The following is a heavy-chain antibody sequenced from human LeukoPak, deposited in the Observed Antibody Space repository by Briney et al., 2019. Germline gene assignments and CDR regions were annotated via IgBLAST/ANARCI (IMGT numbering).Heavy chain of an antibody. CDR2: INPNSGGT. J-gene: IGHJ4*02. D-gene: IGHD3-22*01. CDR3: ARATSSGYPYYYFDY. CDR1: GYTFTGYY. V-gene: IGHV1-2*04. Sequence: ASVKVSCKASGYTFTGYYMHWVRQAPGQGLEWMGWINPNSGGTNYAQKFQGWVTMTRDTSIGTAYMELSRLRSDDTAVYYCARATSSGYPYYYFDYWGQGTLVTVSS.